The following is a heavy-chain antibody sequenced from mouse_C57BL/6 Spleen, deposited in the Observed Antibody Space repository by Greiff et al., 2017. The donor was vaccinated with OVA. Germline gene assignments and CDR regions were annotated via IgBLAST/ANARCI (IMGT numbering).Heavy chain of an antibody. Sequence: VKLQQPGAELVKPGASVKMSCKASGYTFTSYWITWVKQRPGQGLEWIGAIYPGSGSTNYNEKFKSKATLTVDTSSSTAYMQLSSLTSEDSAVYYCARSPTTTNAMDYWGQGTSVTVSS. J-gene: IGHJ4*01. CDR3: ARSPTTTNAMDY. V-gene: IGHV1-55*01. CDR1: GYTFTSYW. CDR2: IYPGSGST. D-gene: IGHD1-1*01.